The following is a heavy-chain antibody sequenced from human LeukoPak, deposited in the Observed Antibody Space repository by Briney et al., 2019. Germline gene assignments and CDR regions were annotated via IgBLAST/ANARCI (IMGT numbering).Heavy chain of an antibody. V-gene: IGHV3-21*01. CDR3: ARDVGASAPDAFDI. D-gene: IGHD1-26*01. CDR2: ISSSSSYI. Sequence: GGSLRLSCAASGFTFSTYSMNWVRQAPGKGLEWVSSISSSSSYIYYADSVKGRFTISRDNAKNSLYLQMNSLRAEDTDVYYCARDVGASAPDAFDIWGQGTMVTVSS. CDR1: GFTFSTYS. J-gene: IGHJ3*02.